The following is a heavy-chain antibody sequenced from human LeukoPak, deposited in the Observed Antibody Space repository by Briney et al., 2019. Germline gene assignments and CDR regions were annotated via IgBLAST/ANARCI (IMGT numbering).Heavy chain of an antibody. D-gene: IGHD2-15*01. CDR3: AREDCSGGSCYSA. Sequence: SVKVSCKASGGTFSSYAISWVRQAPGQGLEWMGRIIPILGIANYAQKFQGRVTITADKSTSTAYMELSSLRSEDTAVYYCAREDCSGGSCYSAWGQGTLVTVSS. CDR1: GGTFSSYA. J-gene: IGHJ5*02. V-gene: IGHV1-69*04. CDR2: IIPILGIA.